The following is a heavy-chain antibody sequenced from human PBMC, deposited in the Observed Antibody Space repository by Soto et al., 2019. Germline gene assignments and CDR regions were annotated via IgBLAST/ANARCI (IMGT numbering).Heavy chain of an antibody. CDR3: ARGSQGGYNSPFDY. V-gene: IGHV3-33*01. Sequence: PGGSLRLSCAASGFTFSSYGMHWVRQAPGKGLEWVAVIWYDGSNKYYADSVKGRSTISRDNSKNTLYLQMNSLRAEDTAVYYCARGSQGGYNSPFDYWGQGTLVTVSS. J-gene: IGHJ4*02. CDR1: GFTFSSYG. CDR2: IWYDGSNK. D-gene: IGHD5-12*01.